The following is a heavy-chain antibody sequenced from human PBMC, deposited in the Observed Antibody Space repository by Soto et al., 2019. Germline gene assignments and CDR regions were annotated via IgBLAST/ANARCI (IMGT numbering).Heavy chain of an antibody. V-gene: IGHV3-30*03. CDR2: ISGDGNDK. CDR1: GFLFRNFG. D-gene: IGHD1-26*01. J-gene: IGHJ4*02. Sequence: PGGSLRLSCAASGFLFRNFGMHWVRRAPGKGLEWVATISGDGNDKYYPDSMKGRFTISRDNFNNTLYLQLNSLRPENTAVYHCVQGASTAHQPLDSWGQGVLVTVSS. CDR3: VQGASTAHQPLDS.